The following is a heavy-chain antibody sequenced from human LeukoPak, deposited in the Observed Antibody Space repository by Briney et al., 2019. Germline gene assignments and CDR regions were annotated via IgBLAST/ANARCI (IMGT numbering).Heavy chain of an antibody. CDR3: ATSAAAGTGYYFDY. CDR1: GGSISSGSYY. D-gene: IGHD6-13*01. CDR2: IYTSGST. V-gene: IGHV4-61*02. Sequence: ASETLSLTCTVSGGSISSGSYYWSWIRQPAGKGLEWIGRIYTSGSTNYNPSLKSRVTISVDTSKNQFSVKLSSVTAADTAVYYCATSAAAGTGYYFDYWGQGTLVTVSS. J-gene: IGHJ4*02.